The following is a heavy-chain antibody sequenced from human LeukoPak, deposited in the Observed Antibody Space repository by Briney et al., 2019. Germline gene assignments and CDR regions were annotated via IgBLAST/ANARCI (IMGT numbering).Heavy chain of an antibody. V-gene: IGHV4-4*07. CDR2: IHTSGST. CDR1: GGSISSYY. J-gene: IGHJ4*02. Sequence: SENLSLTCTVSGGSISSYYWSWIRQPAGQGLEWIGRIHTSGSTDYNPSFKSRVTMSVDTSKNQFSLKVRSVTAADTAVYYCAREGSATARPFVSNDYWGQGTLVTVSS. CDR3: AREGSATARPFVSNDY. D-gene: IGHD6-6*01.